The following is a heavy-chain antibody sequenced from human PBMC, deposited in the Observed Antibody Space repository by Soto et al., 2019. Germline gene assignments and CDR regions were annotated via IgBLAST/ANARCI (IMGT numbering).Heavy chain of an antibody. V-gene: IGHV1-69*01. J-gene: IGHJ4*02. CDR1: GGTFGNHA. CDR3: AREAGYTSGYVFDY. Sequence: QVQLVQSGAEVKKPGSSVWVSCKASGGTFGNHAISWVRQAPGQGLEWLGGIIPVLGVGDNAQNFQGRVTITADASTSTAYLELSSLRSEDTALYYCAREAGYTSGYVFDYWGQGTLVTVSS. D-gene: IGHD5-18*01. CDR2: IIPVLGVG.